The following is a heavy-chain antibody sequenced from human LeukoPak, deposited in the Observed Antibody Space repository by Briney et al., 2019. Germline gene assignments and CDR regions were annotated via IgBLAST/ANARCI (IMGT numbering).Heavy chain of an antibody. Sequence: SETLSLTCTVSGGSISTSNYYWGWIRQPPGKGLEWIGNIFYSGSTYYSPSLKSRVTISLDTSRNQFSLKLNSVTAADTAVYYCAREVDYFDYWGQGTLVTVSS. CDR2: IFYSGST. V-gene: IGHV4-39*07. CDR1: GGSISTSNYY. J-gene: IGHJ4*02. D-gene: IGHD2-15*01. CDR3: AREVDYFDY.